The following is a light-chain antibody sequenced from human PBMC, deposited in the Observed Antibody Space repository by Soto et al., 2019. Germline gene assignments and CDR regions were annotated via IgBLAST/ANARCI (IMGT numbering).Light chain of an antibody. V-gene: IGKV3-20*01. CDR3: QHYGSSPPIT. J-gene: IGKJ5*01. Sequence: EIVLSQSPCTLSLSTGERATLSCRASQSVSSSYLAWYQQKPGQAPRLLMYGASSRATGIPDKFSGGGSGTDFTLTISRLEPEDFAVYYCQHYGSSPPITFGQGTRLEIK. CDR1: QSVSSSY. CDR2: GAS.